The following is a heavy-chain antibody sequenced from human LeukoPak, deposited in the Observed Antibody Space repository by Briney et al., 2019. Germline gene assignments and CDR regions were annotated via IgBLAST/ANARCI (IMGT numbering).Heavy chain of an antibody. D-gene: IGHD3-16*02. CDR1: GGSISSSSYY. V-gene: IGHV4-39*07. Sequence: KSSETLSLTCTVSGGSISSSSYYWGWIRQPPGKGLEWIGTVYHSGSTYYNPSLKSRVTISVDTSKNQFSLKLSSVTAADTAVYYCARYDVWGSYRAFDYWGQGTLVTVSS. J-gene: IGHJ4*02. CDR2: VYHSGST. CDR3: ARYDVWGSYRAFDY.